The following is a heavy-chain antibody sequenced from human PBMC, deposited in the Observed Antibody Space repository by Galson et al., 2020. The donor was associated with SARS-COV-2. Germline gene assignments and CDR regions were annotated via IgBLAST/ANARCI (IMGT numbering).Heavy chain of an antibody. V-gene: IGHV1-69*13. CDR1: GGTFSSYA. CDR3: AREEIMEGEYYGSGSYYLPAYGMDV. Sequence: SVKVSCKASGGTFSSYAISWVRQAPGQGLEWMGGIIPIFGTANYAQKFQGRVTITADESTSTAYMELSSLRSEDTAVYYCAREEIMEGEYYGSGSYYLPAYGMDVWGQGTTVTVSS. CDR2: IIPIFGTA. J-gene: IGHJ6*02. D-gene: IGHD3-10*01.